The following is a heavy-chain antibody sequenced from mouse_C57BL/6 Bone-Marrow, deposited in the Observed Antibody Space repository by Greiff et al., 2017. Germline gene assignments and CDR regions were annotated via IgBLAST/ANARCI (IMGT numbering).Heavy chain of an antibody. Sequence: EVKLQQSVAELVRPGASVKLSCTASGFNIKNTYMHWVKQRPEQGLEWIGRIDPANGNTKYAQKFQGKATITADTSSNTAYLQLSSLTSEDTAIYYCAITPIYYDYDGYFDVWGRGTTVTVSS. V-gene: IGHV14-3*01. CDR3: AITPIYYDYDGYFDV. CDR1: GFNIKNTY. D-gene: IGHD2-4*01. J-gene: IGHJ1*03. CDR2: IDPANGNT.